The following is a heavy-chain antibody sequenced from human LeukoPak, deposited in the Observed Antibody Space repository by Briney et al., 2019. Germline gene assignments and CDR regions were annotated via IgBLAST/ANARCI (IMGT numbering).Heavy chain of an antibody. Sequence: GGSLRLSCAASGFTFSSYGMNWVRQAPGKGLEWVAFIRYDGSNKYYADSVRGRFTISRDNSKNTLYLQMNSLRAEDTAVYYCEKDFTGIAVAENNWGQGTLVTVSS. CDR2: IRYDGSNK. CDR3: EKDFTGIAVAENN. J-gene: IGHJ4*02. V-gene: IGHV3-30*02. D-gene: IGHD6-19*01. CDR1: GFTFSSYG.